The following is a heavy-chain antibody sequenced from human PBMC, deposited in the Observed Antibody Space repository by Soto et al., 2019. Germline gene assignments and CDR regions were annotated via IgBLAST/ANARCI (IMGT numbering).Heavy chain of an antibody. CDR3: ARHRSYYGSGSYPALDY. J-gene: IGHJ4*02. CDR2: IDPSDSYT. Sequence: PGESLKISCKGSGYSFTSYWISWVRQMPGKGLEWMGRIDPSDSYTNYSPSFQGHVTISADKSISTAYLQWSSLKASDTAMYYCARHRSYYGSGSYPALDYWGQGTLVTVSS. CDR1: GYSFTSYW. D-gene: IGHD3-10*01. V-gene: IGHV5-10-1*01.